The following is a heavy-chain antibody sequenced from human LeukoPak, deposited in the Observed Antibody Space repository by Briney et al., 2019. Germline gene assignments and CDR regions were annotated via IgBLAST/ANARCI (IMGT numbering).Heavy chain of an antibody. CDR3: ARVLWFGEYASDY. CDR2: IYSGGST. D-gene: IGHD3-10*01. Sequence: GGSLRLSCAASGFTVSSNYMSWVRQAPGKGLEWVSVIYSGGSTYYADSVKGRFTISRHNSKNTLYLQMNSLRAEDTAVYYCARVLWFGEYASDYWGQGTLVTVSS. V-gene: IGHV3-53*04. CDR1: GFTVSSNY. J-gene: IGHJ4*02.